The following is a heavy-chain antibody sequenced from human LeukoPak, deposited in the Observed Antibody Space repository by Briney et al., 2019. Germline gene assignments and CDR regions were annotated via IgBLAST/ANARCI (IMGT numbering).Heavy chain of an antibody. Sequence: PSETLSLTCTVSGGSISGSYWSWIRQPPGKGLEWIGYIHYGGTTRYNPSLESRVTLSVDTSNNQFSLKLSSMTAADTAVYFCARVDNNGYSDYWGQGTLVTVSS. V-gene: IGHV4-59*01. CDR1: GGSISGSY. J-gene: IGHJ4*02. CDR2: IHYGGTT. CDR3: ARVDNNGYSDY. D-gene: IGHD3-22*01.